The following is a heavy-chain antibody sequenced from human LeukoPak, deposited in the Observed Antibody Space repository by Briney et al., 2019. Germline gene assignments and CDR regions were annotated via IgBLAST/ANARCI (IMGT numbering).Heavy chain of an antibody. D-gene: IGHD6-13*01. CDR3: ARVMGSNWLDLALDI. Sequence: PGGSLRLSCAASGFTVSSNYMSWVRQAPGKGLEWVAIVSHDGMNKYYADSVKGRFTISRDNSKNTLYLQLSSLRTEDTAVYYCARVMGSNWLDLALDIWGQGTMVTVSS. CDR1: GFTVSSNY. CDR2: VSHDGMNK. J-gene: IGHJ3*02. V-gene: IGHV3-30*03.